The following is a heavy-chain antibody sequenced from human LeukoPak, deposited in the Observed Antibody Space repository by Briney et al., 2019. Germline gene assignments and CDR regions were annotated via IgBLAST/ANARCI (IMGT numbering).Heavy chain of an antibody. D-gene: IGHD3-10*01. CDR1: GFTCSSFD. J-gene: IGHJ6*03. V-gene: IGHV3-13*01. Sequence: AGNLSLSSAASGFTCSSFDMRWHRQRPGQDLKWVSTIGTASDTEYPGSVEGRFTLARDNAKNSLYLQMNSLTAGDTAVSYCARGPPRGKYYYMDVWGKGTTVTVSS. CDR3: ARGPPRGKYYYMDV. CDR2: IGTASDT.